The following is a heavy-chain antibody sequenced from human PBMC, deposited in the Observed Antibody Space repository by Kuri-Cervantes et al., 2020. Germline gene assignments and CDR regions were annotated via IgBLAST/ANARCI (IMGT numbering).Heavy chain of an antibody. CDR3: ARDARFQTYGDYDGGAELDC. CDR1: GYSISSGYY. V-gene: IGHV4-38-2*02. J-gene: IGHJ4*02. CDR2: IYYSGST. Sequence: SETLSLTCAVSGYSISSGYYWGWIRQPPGKGLEWIGSIYYSGSTNYNPSLKSRVTISVDTSKNQFSLKLSSVTAADTAVYYCARDARFQTYGDYDGGAELDCWGQGTLVTVSS. D-gene: IGHD4-17*01.